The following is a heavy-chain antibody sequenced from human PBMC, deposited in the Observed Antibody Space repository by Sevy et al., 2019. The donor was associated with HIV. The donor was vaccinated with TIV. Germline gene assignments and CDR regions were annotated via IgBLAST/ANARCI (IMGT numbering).Heavy chain of an antibody. CDR1: GYTFDSYG. CDR2: ISTYNSNK. CDR3: ARGVSVVSTTGVWFDP. V-gene: IGHV1-18*01. J-gene: IGHJ5*02. Sequence: ASVKVSCKASGYTFDSYGITWVRQAPGQGLEWMGWISTYNSNKNYAQKFQGRVTMTTDTSTSTAYMELTSLISDDTAVYYCARGVSVVSTTGVWFDPWGHGTLVTVSS. D-gene: IGHD5-12*01.